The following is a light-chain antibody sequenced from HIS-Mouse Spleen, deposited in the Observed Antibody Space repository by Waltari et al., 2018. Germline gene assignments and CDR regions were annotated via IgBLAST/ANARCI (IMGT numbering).Light chain of an antibody. CDR1: QSVSSY. Sequence: EIVLTQSPATLSLSPGERATLSCRASQSVSSYLAWYQQKPGQRPRLLIYDASTQATGIPARFSGSVPGTDFTLTISSREPEDFAVYYCQQRSNWHTFGQGTRLEIK. J-gene: IGKJ5*01. CDR2: DAS. V-gene: IGKV3D-11*02. CDR3: QQRSNWHT.